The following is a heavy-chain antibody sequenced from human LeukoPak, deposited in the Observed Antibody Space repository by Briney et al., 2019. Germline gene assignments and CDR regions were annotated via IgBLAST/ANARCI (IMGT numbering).Heavy chain of an antibody. CDR1: GGSISSSSYC. D-gene: IGHD3-10*01. CDR2: ICYSGST. CDR3: ARGLRDGSGTYFHFEY. V-gene: IGHV4-39*01. Sequence: PSETLSLTCTVSGGSISSSSYCWGWIRQPPGKGLEWIGSICYSGSTFYSPSLKSRVTLSVDTSKNQFSLKLSSVTAADTAVYYCARGLRDGSGTYFHFEYWGQGTLVTVSS. J-gene: IGHJ4*02.